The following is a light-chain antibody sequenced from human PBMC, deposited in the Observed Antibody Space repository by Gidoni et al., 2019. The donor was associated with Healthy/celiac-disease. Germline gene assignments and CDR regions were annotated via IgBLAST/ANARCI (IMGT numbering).Light chain of an antibody. CDR1: QSVSSSY. CDR3: QQYGSSPRT. Sequence: IVLTQSPGTRSWSPGESATLSCRASQSVSSSYLAWYQQKPGQAPRLLIYGASSRATGIPDRFSGSGSGTDFTLTISRLEPEDFAVYYCQQYGSSPRTFGQGTKVEIK. J-gene: IGKJ1*01. CDR2: GAS. V-gene: IGKV3-20*01.